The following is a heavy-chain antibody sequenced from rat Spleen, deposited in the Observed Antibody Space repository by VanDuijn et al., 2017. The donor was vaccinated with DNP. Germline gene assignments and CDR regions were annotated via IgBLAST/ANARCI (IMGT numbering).Heavy chain of an antibody. CDR1: GFSLTNHH. CDR3: ARDGQWDYLDY. V-gene: IGHV2-41*01. J-gene: IGHJ2*01. D-gene: IGHD1-1*01. Sequence: QVQLKESGPGLVRPSQTLSLTCTVAGFSLTNHHVHWVRQPSGKGLEWMGVVWIGGTTHISSIFKSRVSISRDTSKGQVFLEGNSLQSEDTATYYCARDGQWDYLDYRGQGGMVTVAS. CDR2: VWIGGTT.